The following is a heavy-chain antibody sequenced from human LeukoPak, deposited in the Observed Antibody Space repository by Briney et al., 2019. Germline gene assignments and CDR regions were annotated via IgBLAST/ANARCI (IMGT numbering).Heavy chain of an antibody. CDR3: TTDGAATYYYDSSGYFFYYFDY. CDR1: GFTFSNAW. V-gene: IGHV3-15*01. Sequence: GGSLRLSCAASGFTFSNAWMSWVRQAPGKGLEWVGRIKSKTDGGTTDYAAPVKGRFTISRDDSKNTLYLQMNSLKTEDTAVYYCTTDGAATYYYDSSGYFFYYFDYWGQGTLVTVSS. D-gene: IGHD3-22*01. CDR2: IKSKTDGGTT. J-gene: IGHJ4*02.